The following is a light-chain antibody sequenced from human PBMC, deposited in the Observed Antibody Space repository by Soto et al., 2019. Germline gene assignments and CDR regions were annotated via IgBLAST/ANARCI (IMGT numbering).Light chain of an antibody. CDR2: GAS. Sequence: EIVLTQSPGTLSLSPGERATLSCRASQSVSSSYLAWYQQKPGQAPRLLIYGASSRDTGIPDMFSGSGSGTDFTLTISRLEPEDFAVYYCQQYGSSRTFGQGTKLEIK. CDR1: QSVSSSY. CDR3: QQYGSSRT. J-gene: IGKJ2*01. V-gene: IGKV3-20*01.